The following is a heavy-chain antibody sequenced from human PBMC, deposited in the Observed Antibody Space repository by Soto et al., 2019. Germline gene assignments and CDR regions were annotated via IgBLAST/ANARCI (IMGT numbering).Heavy chain of an antibody. Sequence: QVQLQQWGAGLLKPSETLSLTCAVYGGFVSSGSYYWSWIRQPPGKGLEWIGEMSHSGGTHFNPSLKSRATISVDTSKNQFSLQMSSVTAADTALYYCARVERGTATTVVDAFDIWGPGTMVTVSS. D-gene: IGHD1-1*01. J-gene: IGHJ3*02. CDR3: ARVERGTATTVVDAFDI. CDR2: MSHSGGT. V-gene: IGHV4-34*01. CDR1: GGFVSSGSYY.